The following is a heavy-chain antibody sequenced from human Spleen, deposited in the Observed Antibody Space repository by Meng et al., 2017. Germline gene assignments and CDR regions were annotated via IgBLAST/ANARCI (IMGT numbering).Heavy chain of an antibody. CDR2: IHYNGNT. Sequence: SETLSLTCAVSGYSISSGYYWGWIRQPPGKGLEWIGHIHYNGNTYYNSSLKGRVTISVDTSKNQFSLKVNSVTAADTAFYYCARTKGSGYLPYYFDFWGQGTLVTVSS. D-gene: IGHD3-22*01. CDR3: ARTKGSGYLPYYFDF. CDR1: GYSISSGYY. V-gene: IGHV4-38-2*01. J-gene: IGHJ4*02.